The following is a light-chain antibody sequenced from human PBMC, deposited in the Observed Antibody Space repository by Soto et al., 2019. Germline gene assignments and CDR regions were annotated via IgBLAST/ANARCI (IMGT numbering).Light chain of an antibody. CDR1: QSISTW. Sequence: DIQMTQSPSTLSASVGDRVTITCRASQSISTWLAWYQQKSGQAPNLLIYKASTLESGVPSRFSGSGSGTEFTLTISSLQPDDFATYYCQQYNTFMWTFGQGTKVDIK. CDR2: KAS. CDR3: QQYNTFMWT. J-gene: IGKJ1*01. V-gene: IGKV1-5*03.